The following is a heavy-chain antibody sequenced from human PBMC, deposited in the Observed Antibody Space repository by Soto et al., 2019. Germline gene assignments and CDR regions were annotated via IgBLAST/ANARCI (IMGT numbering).Heavy chain of an antibody. Sequence: VQLLESGGGLVQPGESLTLSCAASGFTFSSYAMSWVRQAPGKGLEWVSGIGGSGDSIYYADSVKGRFTMSRDNSKHTLYLQMNSLIPSETAVYNCVKDSLVRGINCMDDWGKGTTVTVPS. V-gene: IGHV3-23*01. J-gene: IGHJ6*03. D-gene: IGHD3-10*01. CDR3: VKDSLVRGINCMDD. CDR1: GFTFSSYA. CDR2: IGGSGDSI.